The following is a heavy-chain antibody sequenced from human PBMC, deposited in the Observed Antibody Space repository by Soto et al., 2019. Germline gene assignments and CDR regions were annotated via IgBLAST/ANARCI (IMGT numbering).Heavy chain of an antibody. J-gene: IGHJ4*02. CDR1: GFTFSSYA. CDR2: ISGSGGST. Sequence: GESLKISCAASGFTFSSYAMSWVLQAPGKGLEWVSAISGSGGSTYYADSVKGRFTISRDNSNNTLYLQMNSLRAEDTAVYYCAKGGLWFGEIARPFGYWGQGTLVTVSS. CDR3: AKGGLWFGEIARPFGY. D-gene: IGHD3-10*01. V-gene: IGHV3-23*01.